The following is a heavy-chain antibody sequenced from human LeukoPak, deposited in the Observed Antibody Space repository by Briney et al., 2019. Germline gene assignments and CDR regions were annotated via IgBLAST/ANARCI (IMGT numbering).Heavy chain of an antibody. D-gene: IGHD4-17*01. CDR3: ARVTTVTRSAFDI. V-gene: IGHV4-38-2*02. Sequence: SETLSLTCTVSGYSISSGYYRGWIRQPPGKGLEWIGSIYHSGSTYYNPSLKSRVTISVDTSKNQFSLKLSSVTAADTAAYYCARVTTVTRSAFDIWGQGTMVTVSS. CDR1: GYSISSGYY. CDR2: IYHSGST. J-gene: IGHJ3*02.